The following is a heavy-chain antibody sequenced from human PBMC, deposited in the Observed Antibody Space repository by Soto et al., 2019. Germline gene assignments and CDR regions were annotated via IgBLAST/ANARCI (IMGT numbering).Heavy chain of an antibody. CDR2: ISYDGSNK. CDR1: GFTFSSYG. CDR3: AKAGGTVTSDAFDI. V-gene: IGHV3-30*18. Sequence: QVQLVESGGGVVQPGRSLRLSCAASGFTFSSYGMHWVRQAPGKGLEWVAVISYDGSNKYYADSVKGRFTISRDNSKNTLYLQMNSRRAEDTAVYYCAKAGGTVTSDAFDIWGKGTMVTVSS. J-gene: IGHJ3*02. D-gene: IGHD4-17*01.